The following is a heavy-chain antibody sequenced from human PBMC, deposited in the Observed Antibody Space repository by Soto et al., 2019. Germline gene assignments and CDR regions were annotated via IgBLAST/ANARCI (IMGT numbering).Heavy chain of an antibody. Sequence: PGGSLRLCCAASGFTLSGYAMDWVRQAPGKGLEYVSGISSNGVGTYYANSVQGRFTISRDNSKNTVYLQMGSLRPEDMAVYYWARRARPDLYYMAVWGKGTTVTVSS. D-gene: IGHD6-6*01. CDR2: ISSNGVGT. J-gene: IGHJ6*03. CDR1: GFTLSGYA. CDR3: ARRARPDLYYMAV. V-gene: IGHV3-64*01.